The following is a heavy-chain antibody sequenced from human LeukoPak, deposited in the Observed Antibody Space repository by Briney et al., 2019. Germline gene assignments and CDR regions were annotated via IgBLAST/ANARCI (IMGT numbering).Heavy chain of an antibody. D-gene: IGHD3-22*01. V-gene: IGHV3-23*01. CDR3: AKDVFSTYYYGSTSSIIGGCDV. J-gene: IGHJ3*01. CDR1: GFAIRSCA. CDR2: ISGDGTRS. Sequence: VGTLRLSRLRNGFAIRSCAMTWDRPAPGKGLEWVSAISGDGTRSYYADAVKGRFTVSRDNYENTLYLQMNSLRAEDTAVYFCAKDVFSTYYYGSTSSIIGGCDVWGQGTMITVSS.